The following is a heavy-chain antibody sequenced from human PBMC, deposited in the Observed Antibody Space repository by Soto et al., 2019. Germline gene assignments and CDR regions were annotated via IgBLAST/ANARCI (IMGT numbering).Heavy chain of an antibody. Sequence: EVQLVESGGGLVQPGRSLKLSCAASGFTFHDYAMHWVRQGQGKGLEWISGITWNSGSIDYADSVKGRFTISRDNAKNSLYLQMNSLRPEDTALYYWAKDIREYSSCWAYGDYGGHGTVVTVSS. CDR1: GFTFHDYA. CDR2: ITWNSGSI. D-gene: IGHD6-19*01. V-gene: IGHV3-9*01. J-gene: IGHJ4*01. CDR3: AKDIREYSSCWAYGDY.